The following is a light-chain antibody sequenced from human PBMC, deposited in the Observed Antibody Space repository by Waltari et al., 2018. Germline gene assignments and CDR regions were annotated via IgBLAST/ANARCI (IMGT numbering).Light chain of an antibody. V-gene: IGLV3-25*03. Sequence: SYELTQPPSVSVSPGQTARIPCSGDALPQQYAYWYQQKAGQAHGTVMSKDIERPTGSPERFSGSTSGTTVTLIISGVQAEDEADYYCQSTDINGLYVVFGAGTKLTVL. CDR1: ALPQQY. CDR3: QSTDINGLYVV. CDR2: KDI. J-gene: IGLJ2*01.